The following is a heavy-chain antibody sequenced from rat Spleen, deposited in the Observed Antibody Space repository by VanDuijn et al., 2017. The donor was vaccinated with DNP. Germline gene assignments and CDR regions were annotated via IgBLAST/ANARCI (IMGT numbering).Heavy chain of an antibody. D-gene: IGHD1-12*02. CDR2: MWTGGDI. V-gene: IGHV2-30*01. Sequence: QVQLKESGPGLVQSSQTLSLTCTVSGFSLTGNNVHWVRHPPGRDLEWMGIMWTGGDIDYNSALKSRLSISRDTSKSQVFLRMNSLQTEDTAMYFCARSDYSDDGFYYGYFDYWGQGVMVTVSS. CDR1: GFSLTGNN. J-gene: IGHJ2*01. CDR3: ARSDYSDDGFYYGYFDY.